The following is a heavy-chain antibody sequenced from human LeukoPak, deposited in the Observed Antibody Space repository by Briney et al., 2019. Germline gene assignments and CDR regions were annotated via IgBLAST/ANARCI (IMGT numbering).Heavy chain of an antibody. CDR2: IYHSGST. V-gene: IGHV4-38-2*02. Sequence: SETLSLTCTVSGGSISSYYWSWIRQPPGKGLEWIGSIYHSGSTYYNPSLKSRVTISVDTSKNQFSLKLSSVTAADTAVYYCARESDYGDYPYYFDYWGQGTLVTVSS. J-gene: IGHJ4*02. D-gene: IGHD4-17*01. CDR1: GGSISSYY. CDR3: ARESDYGDYPYYFDY.